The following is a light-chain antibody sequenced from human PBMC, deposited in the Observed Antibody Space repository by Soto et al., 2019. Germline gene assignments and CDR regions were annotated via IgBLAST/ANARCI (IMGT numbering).Light chain of an antibody. CDR2: DVF. CDR1: QRITYW. V-gene: IGKV1-5*01. CDR3: QQYHSFSFT. J-gene: IGKJ2*01. Sequence: DIPMTQSPSSLSASVGDRVTITCRASQRITYWLAWYQQKPGRAPKLLIYDVFNLQSGVPSRFSGSGSGTDFTLTIISLQPDDSSTYYCQQYHSFSFTFGQGTKLEIK.